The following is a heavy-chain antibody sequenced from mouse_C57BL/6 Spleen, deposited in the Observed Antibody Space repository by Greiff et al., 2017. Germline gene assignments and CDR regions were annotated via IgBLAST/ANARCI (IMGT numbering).Heavy chain of an antibody. V-gene: IGHV1-81*01. Sequence: QVQLQQSGAELARPGASVKLSCKASGYTFTSYGISWVKQRTGQGLEWIGEIYPRSGNTYYNEKFKGKATLTADKSSSTAYMELRSLTSEDSAVYFCARRGLPSWDMWGYFDVWGTGTTVTVSS. D-gene: IGHD4-1*01. CDR1: GYTFTSYG. CDR2: IYPRSGNT. CDR3: ARRGLPSWDMWGYFDV. J-gene: IGHJ1*03.